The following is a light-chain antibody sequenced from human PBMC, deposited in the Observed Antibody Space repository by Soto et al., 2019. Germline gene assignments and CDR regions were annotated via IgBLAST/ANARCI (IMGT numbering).Light chain of an antibody. CDR1: QGINKY. Sequence: DIQMTQSPSSLSASVGDRVTINCRASQGINKYLAWFQQKPGKGPKSLIYHAFSLQSGVTTKFSGSGSGTEFSLTTNSLQPEDFATYYCQKYKSFPYTFGQGTKLEIK. J-gene: IGKJ2*01. CDR2: HAF. CDR3: QKYKSFPYT. V-gene: IGKV1-16*02.